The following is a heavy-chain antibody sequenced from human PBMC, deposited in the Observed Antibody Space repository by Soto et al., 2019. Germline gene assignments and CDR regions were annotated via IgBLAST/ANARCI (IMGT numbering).Heavy chain of an antibody. CDR1: GDSFSSST. V-gene: IGHV1-69*08. Sequence: QVQLVQSGAEVKKPGSSVKVSCKASGDSFSSSTITWVRQAPGQGLEWMGRIIPLLETADYAQNFQGRLIITADKSTITAYMELSSLTSEDTAVYFCVRDSPFGSTFSGFDGIDYWGQGTLVTVS. J-gene: IGHJ4*02. CDR3: VRDSPFGSTFSGFDGIDY. D-gene: IGHD6-25*01. CDR2: IIPLLETA.